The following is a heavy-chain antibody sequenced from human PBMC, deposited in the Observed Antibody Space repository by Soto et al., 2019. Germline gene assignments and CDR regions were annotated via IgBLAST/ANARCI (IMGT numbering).Heavy chain of an antibody. J-gene: IGHJ4*02. CDR2: IYHSGST. Sequence: SETLSLTCAVSGGSISSGGYSWSWIRQPPGKGLEWIGYIYHSGSTYYNPSLKSRVTISLDRSKKQFSLKLSSVTAAETAVYYCARGMTTVTTLDYWGQGALVTVSS. D-gene: IGHD4-17*01. CDR1: GGSISSGGYS. CDR3: ARGMTTVTTLDY. V-gene: IGHV4-30-2*01.